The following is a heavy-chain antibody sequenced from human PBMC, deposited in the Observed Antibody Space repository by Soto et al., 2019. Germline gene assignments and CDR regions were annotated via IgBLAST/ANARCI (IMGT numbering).Heavy chain of an antibody. Sequence: DVQLLESGGGLVQPGGSLTLSCAASRFTFSDFAMRWVRQAPGKGLEWVSSIGGGGTDTYYADSVKGRFTISRDNSKNTLYLQMDGLRDEDTAVYYCAKDAVRYNGKWDWFDSWGQGTLVIVSS. V-gene: IGHV3-23*01. J-gene: IGHJ5*01. CDR2: IGGGGTDT. D-gene: IGHD1-20*01. CDR1: RFTFSDFA. CDR3: AKDAVRYNGKWDWFDS.